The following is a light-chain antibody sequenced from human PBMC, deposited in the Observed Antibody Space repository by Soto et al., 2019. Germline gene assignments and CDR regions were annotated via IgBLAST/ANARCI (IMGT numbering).Light chain of an antibody. J-gene: IGKJ1*01. Sequence: DIQMTQSPSTLSGSVGDRVTITCRASQTISSWLAWYQQKPGKAPKLLIYKASTLKSGVPSRFSSSGSGTEFTLTISGLQPDDFAIYYCQQYNSYRAFGQGTKVDIK. CDR3: QQYNSYRA. CDR2: KAS. V-gene: IGKV1-5*03. CDR1: QTISSW.